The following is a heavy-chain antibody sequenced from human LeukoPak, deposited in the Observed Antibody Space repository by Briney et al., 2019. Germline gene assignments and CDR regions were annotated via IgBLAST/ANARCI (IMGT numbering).Heavy chain of an antibody. CDR1: GYTFTSYG. CDR3: AVGYSYGPPLFFDY. D-gene: IGHD5-18*01. CDR2: ISAYNGNT. Sequence: ASVKVSCKASGYTFTSYGISWVRQAPGQGLEWMGWISAYNGNTNYAQKLQGRVTMTTDTSTSTAYMELRGLRSDDTAVYYCAVGYSYGPPLFFDYWGQGTLVTVSS. J-gene: IGHJ4*02. V-gene: IGHV1-18*04.